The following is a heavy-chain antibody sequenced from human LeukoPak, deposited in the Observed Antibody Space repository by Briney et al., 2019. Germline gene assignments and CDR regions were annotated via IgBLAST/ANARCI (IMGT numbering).Heavy chain of an antibody. CDR3: ARSSGWHLLLLDY. Sequence: PSETLSLTCAVYGGSFSGYYWSWIRQPPGKGLEWIGEINHSGSTNYNPSLKSRVTISVDTSKNQFSLKLNSVTAADTAVYYCARSSGWHLLLLDYWGQGTLVTVSS. CDR2: INHSGST. CDR1: GGSFSGYY. J-gene: IGHJ4*02. D-gene: IGHD6-25*01. V-gene: IGHV4-34*01.